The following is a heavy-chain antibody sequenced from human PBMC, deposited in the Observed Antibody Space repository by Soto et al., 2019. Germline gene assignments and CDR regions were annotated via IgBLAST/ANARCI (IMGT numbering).Heavy chain of an antibody. J-gene: IGHJ5*02. CDR2: ISYDGSNK. Sequence: QVQLVESGGGVVQPGRSLRLSCAASGFTFSSYGMHWVRQAPGKGLECVAVISYDGSNKYYADSVKGRFTISRDNSKNTLYLQMNSLRTEDTAVYYCAKGVTMVRGVILDWFDPWGQGTLVTVSS. D-gene: IGHD3-10*01. CDR1: GFTFSSYG. V-gene: IGHV3-30*18. CDR3: AKGVTMVRGVILDWFDP.